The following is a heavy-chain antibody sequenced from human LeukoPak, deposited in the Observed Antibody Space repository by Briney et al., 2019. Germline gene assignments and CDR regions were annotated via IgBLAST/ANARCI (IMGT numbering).Heavy chain of an antibody. CDR2: ISGDGGST. V-gene: IGHV3-43*02. CDR3: ARESETSGWYDY. J-gene: IGHJ4*02. Sequence: AGSLRLSCAAPGFIFDNYAIHWVRQGPGQGLEWVSLISGDGGSTFYADSVRGRFTISRDNTRKSLSLQMSSLRSEDTALYYCARESETSGWYDYWGQGTLVTVSS. CDR1: GFIFDNYA. D-gene: IGHD6-19*01.